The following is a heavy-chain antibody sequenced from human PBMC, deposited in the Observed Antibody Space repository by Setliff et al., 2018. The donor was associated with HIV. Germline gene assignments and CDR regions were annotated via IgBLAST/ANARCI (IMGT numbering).Heavy chain of an antibody. Sequence: SVPVSYKDSGGTFSSYAINWVRQAPGQGLEWMGGIIPVFDTANYAQKFQARVTITADESTSTSSMELRSLGSEDTAVYYCARVNGGNSPYYFDSWGQGTLVTSPQ. CDR3: ARVNGGNSPYYFDS. CDR1: GGTFSSYA. V-gene: IGHV1-69*13. CDR2: IIPVFDTA. J-gene: IGHJ4*02. D-gene: IGHD2-21*02.